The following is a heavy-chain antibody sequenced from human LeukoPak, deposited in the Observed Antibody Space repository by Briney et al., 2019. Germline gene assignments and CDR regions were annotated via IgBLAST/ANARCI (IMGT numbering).Heavy chain of an antibody. CDR1: GGSISSGSYY. CDR3: AREGPVSSRFGVVTLYYYYMDV. CDR2: IYTSGST. D-gene: IGHD3-3*01. J-gene: IGHJ6*03. Sequence: PSETLSLTCTVSGGSISSGSYYWSWIRQPAGKGLEWIGRIYTSGSTNYNPSLKSRVTMSVDTSKNQFSLKLSSVTAADTAVYYCAREGPVSSRFGVVTLYYYYMDVWGKGTTVTVSS. V-gene: IGHV4-61*02.